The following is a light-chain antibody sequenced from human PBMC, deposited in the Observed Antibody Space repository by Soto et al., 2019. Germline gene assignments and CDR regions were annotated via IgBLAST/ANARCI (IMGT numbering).Light chain of an antibody. V-gene: IGLV2-14*01. CDR3: SSFTTSRTVV. CDR2: EVN. Sequence: QSALTQPASVSGSPGQSITISCTGSSSDVGSYNYVSWYQQHPGKAPRLIIYEVNHRPSGVSNRFSGSKSGNTASLTITGLQAEDEADYYCSSFTTSRTVVFGGGTQLTVL. J-gene: IGLJ7*01. CDR1: SSDVGSYNY.